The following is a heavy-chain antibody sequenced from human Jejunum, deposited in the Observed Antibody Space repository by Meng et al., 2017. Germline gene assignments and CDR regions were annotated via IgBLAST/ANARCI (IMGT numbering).Heavy chain of an antibody. D-gene: IGHD2-21*02. Sequence: QVQLQQWGAGLWKPSETLSLTGAVHGESFSGYYWSWIRQPPGKGLEWIGGIDDSGTTDYNPSLKSRVTMSVTTSKKQFSLKLSSVTAADTALYYCRLAYCDSDCGDYWGQGILVTVSS. V-gene: IGHV4-34*01. CDR3: RLAYCDSDCGDY. CDR1: GESFSGYY. J-gene: IGHJ4*02. CDR2: IDDSGTT.